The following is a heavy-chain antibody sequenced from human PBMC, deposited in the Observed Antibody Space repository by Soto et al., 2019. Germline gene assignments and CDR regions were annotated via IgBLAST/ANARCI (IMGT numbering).Heavy chain of an antibody. D-gene: IGHD6-13*01. CDR3: AGVGVSSRGPFDS. V-gene: IGHV3-33*01. J-gene: IGHJ4*02. Sequence: QVQLVESGGGVVQPGRSLRLSCAASGFTFSSYGMHWVRQAPGKRLEWVAVIWYDGSNKYYADSVKGRFTISRDNSKNTLYLQMNSLRAEDTAVYYCAGVGVSSRGPFDSWGQGTLVTVSS. CDR1: GFTFSSYG. CDR2: IWYDGSNK.